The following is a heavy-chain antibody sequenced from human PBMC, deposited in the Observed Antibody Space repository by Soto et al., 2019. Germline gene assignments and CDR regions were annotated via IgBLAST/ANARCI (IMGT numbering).Heavy chain of an antibody. D-gene: IGHD5-18*01. Sequence: GGSLRLSCAASGFTFSSYWMSWVRQAPGKGLEWVANIKEDGSEKHYVDFVKGRFTISRDNAKNSLSLQMNSLRAEDTAVYCCARDSVDSAMAAFYYYGMDVWGQGTSVTVSS. CDR3: ARDSVDSAMAAFYYYGMDV. CDR2: IKEDGSEK. CDR1: GFTFSSYW. J-gene: IGHJ6*02. V-gene: IGHV3-7*01.